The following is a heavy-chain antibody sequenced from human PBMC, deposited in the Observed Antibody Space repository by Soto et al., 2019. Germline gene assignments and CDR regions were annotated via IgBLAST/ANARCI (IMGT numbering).Heavy chain of an antibody. CDR2: ITGSGSTT. D-gene: IGHD3-16*01. J-gene: IGHJ4*02. CDR1: GFTFSSYA. Sequence: EVQLMESGGGLVQPGGSLRLSCAASGFTFSSYAMSWVRQAPGKGLEWVSVITGSGSTTYHADYVKGRFTISRDNSKNTLYLQMNSLRAEDTAVYYCARRGGALGYWGQGTLVTVSS. CDR3: ARRGGALGY. V-gene: IGHV3-23*01.